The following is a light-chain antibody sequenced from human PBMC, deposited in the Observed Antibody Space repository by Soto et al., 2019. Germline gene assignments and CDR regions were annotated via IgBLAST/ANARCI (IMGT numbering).Light chain of an antibody. Sequence: DIQMTQSPSTLSASVGDIVTITCRASQNINSWLAWYQQKPGRVPNLLIHEASRLESGVPSRLGGSGSGTEFTLTISRLQPDEFATYYCQHYNTYALTFGGGTKVEMK. V-gene: IGKV1-5*03. CDR1: QNINSW. CDR3: QHYNTYALT. CDR2: EAS. J-gene: IGKJ4*01.